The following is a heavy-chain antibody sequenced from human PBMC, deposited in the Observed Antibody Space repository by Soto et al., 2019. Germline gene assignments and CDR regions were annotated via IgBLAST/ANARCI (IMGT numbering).Heavy chain of an antibody. CDR3: ARELLWFGEFFGGAFDI. J-gene: IGHJ3*02. V-gene: IGHV3-11*06. CDR2: ISSSSGYT. CDR1: GFTFSDYY. D-gene: IGHD3-10*01. Sequence: GGSLRLSCAASGFTFSDYYMSWIRQAQGKGLEWISFISSSSGYTNYADSVKGRFTISRDNAKNSLYLQINSLRAEDTAVYFCARELLWFGEFFGGAFDIWGQGTMVTVSS.